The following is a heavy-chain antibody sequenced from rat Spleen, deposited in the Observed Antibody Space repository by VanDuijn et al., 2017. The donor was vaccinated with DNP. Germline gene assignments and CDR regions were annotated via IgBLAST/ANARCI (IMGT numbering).Heavy chain of an antibody. Sequence: EVQLVESGGGLVQPGRSLKLSCVASGFTFNNYWMSWIRQAPGKGLEWVASITNTGGSIYYPDSVKGRFTISRDNAQNPLYLQMNSLRSEDTAAYYCTRGTVPYWYFDFWGPGTMVTVSS. CDR3: TRGTVPYWYFDF. CDR1: GFTFNNYW. CDR2: ITNTGGSI. D-gene: IGHD3-3*01. J-gene: IGHJ1*01. V-gene: IGHV5-31*01.